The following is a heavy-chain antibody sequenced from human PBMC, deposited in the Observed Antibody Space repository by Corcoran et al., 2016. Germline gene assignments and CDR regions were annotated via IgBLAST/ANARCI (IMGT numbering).Heavy chain of an antibody. CDR1: GYTFTDYY. J-gene: IGHJ4*02. V-gene: IGHV1-2*04. CDR3: AVDVFSSTSCYFDY. CDR2: INPNSGGT. D-gene: IGHD2-2*01. Sequence: QVQLVQSGAEVKKPGASVKVSCKTSGYTFTDYYIHWVRQAPGQGLEWMGWINPNSGGTNYAQIFQGWVTMTRDTSISTAYMELSRLTSDEPAVYYCAVDVFSSTSCYFDYWGQGTLVTVSS.